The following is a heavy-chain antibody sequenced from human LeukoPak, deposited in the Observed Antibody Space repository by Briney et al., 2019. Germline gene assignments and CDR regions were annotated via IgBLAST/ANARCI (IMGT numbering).Heavy chain of an antibody. V-gene: IGHV4-34*01. J-gene: IGHJ3*02. CDR2: IDHSGST. D-gene: IGHD2-8*01. CDR1: DGSFSGYH. Sequence: SETLSLTCAVYDGSFSGYHWSWIRQPPGKGLEWIGEIDHSGSTNYNPSLKSRVTISIDTSRNQFSPKLSSVTAADTGVYYCARYGVWAFDIWGQGTMVTVSS. CDR3: ARYGVWAFDI.